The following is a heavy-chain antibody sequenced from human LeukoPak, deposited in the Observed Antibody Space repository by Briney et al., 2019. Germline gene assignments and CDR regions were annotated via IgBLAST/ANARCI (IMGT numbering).Heavy chain of an antibody. CDR1: GYTFTSYG. J-gene: IGHJ4*02. V-gene: IGHV1-2*02. D-gene: IGHD2-15*01. Sequence: ASVKVSCKASGYTFTSYGISWVRQAPGQGLKWMGWINPTSGGTNYAQKFQGRVTMTRDTSISTAYMELSRLTSDDTAVFYCARGYCSGGSCSGLDYWGQGTLVTVSS. CDR3: ARGYCSGGSCSGLDY. CDR2: INPTSGGT.